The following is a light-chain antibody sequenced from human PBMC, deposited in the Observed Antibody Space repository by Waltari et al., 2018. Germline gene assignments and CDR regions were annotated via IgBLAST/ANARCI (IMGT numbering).Light chain of an antibody. V-gene: IGLV2-23*02. CDR1: IGAIVPLNL. Sequence: QSALTQPASVSGSPGQSHSISCLGTIGAIVPLNLVSRDFQYPGPAPHPLIYDVSPRPSGVSHRFSGSKSGNTASLTISGLQAEDEAIYYCCSYAGSRTWVFGGGAKLTVL. CDR2: DVS. J-gene: IGLJ3*02. CDR3: CSYAGSRTWV.